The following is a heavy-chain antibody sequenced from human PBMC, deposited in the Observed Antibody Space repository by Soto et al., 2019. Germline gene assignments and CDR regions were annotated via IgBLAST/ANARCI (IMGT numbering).Heavy chain of an antibody. D-gene: IGHD3-3*01. CDR3: ARWIGVRMGYFDI. V-gene: IGHV3-30*03. CDR1: GFTFSSYG. J-gene: IGHJ2*01. Sequence: QVLLVESGGGVVQPGRSLRLSCAASGFTFSSYGMHWVRQAPGKGLEWVAVISYDGSNKYYADSVKGRFTISRDSSKNTLDKSKTTLYLQMSSLRPEDTALYYCARWIGVRMGYFDIWGRGTLVTVSS. CDR2: ISYDGSNK.